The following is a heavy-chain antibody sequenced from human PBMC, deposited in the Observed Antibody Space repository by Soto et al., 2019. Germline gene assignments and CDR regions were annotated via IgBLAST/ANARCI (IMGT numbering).Heavy chain of an antibody. CDR1: GFTFSSYA. J-gene: IGHJ5*02. D-gene: IGHD2-15*01. CDR2: MSGSGGST. V-gene: IGHV3-23*01. CDR3: AKGAFIVVVVAATNWFAP. Sequence: EVQLLESGGGLVQPGGSLRLSCAASGFTFSSYAMNWVRQAPGKGLEWVSAMSGSGGSTYYADSVKGRFTISRDNSKNTPYLQMISMRAEDTAVYYCAKGAFIVVVVAATNWFAPGGQGTLVTVSS.